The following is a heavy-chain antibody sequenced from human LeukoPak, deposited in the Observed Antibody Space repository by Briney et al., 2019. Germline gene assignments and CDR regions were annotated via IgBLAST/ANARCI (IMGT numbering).Heavy chain of an antibody. D-gene: IGHD3-9*01. CDR2: ITPMFGTA. Sequence: ASVKVSCKASGYTFTSYDINWVRQAPGQGLEWMGGITPMFGTAKYAQKFQGRVTITADESTSTAYMELSSLRSEDTAVYYCARDSSEFRSLIFHWGQGTLVTVSS. CDR3: ARDSSEFRSLIFH. V-gene: IGHV1-69*13. J-gene: IGHJ1*01. CDR1: GYTFTSYD.